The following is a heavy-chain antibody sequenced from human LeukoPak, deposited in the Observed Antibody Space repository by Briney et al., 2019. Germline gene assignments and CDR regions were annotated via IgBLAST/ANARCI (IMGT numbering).Heavy chain of an antibody. CDR3: ARVWGTEGSQYRPFDY. J-gene: IGHJ4*02. Sequence: GGSLRLSCAAPGFTFSNSWMSWVRQAPGKGLEWVANIKEDGSEKYYVDSVKGRFTISRDNAKNSLYLQMNSLRAEDTAVFYCARVWGTEGSQYRPFDYWGQGTLVTVSS. V-gene: IGHV3-7*01. D-gene: IGHD3-16*01. CDR2: IKEDGSEK. CDR1: GFTFSNSW.